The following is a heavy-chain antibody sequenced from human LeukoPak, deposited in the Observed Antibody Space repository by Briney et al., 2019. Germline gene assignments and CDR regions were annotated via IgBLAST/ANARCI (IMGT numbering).Heavy chain of an antibody. CDR1: GFTFSSYS. J-gene: IGHJ5*02. V-gene: IGHV3-21*01. D-gene: IGHD3-22*01. Sequence: GGSLRLSCAASGFTFSSYSMNWVRQAPGKGLEWVSSISNSSSYIYYADSVKGRFTISRDNAKNSLYLQMNSLRAEDTAVYYCAKDSSFYDSSGYYQSWGQGTLVTVSS. CDR3: AKDSSFYDSSGYYQS. CDR2: ISNSSSYI.